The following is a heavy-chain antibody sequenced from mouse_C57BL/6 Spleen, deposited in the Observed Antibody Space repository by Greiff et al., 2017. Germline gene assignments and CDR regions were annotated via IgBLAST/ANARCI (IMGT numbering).Heavy chain of an antibody. CDR1: GFTFSSYG. CDR3: ARQYDYDGVAY. J-gene: IGHJ3*01. CDR2: ISSGGSYT. V-gene: IGHV5-6*02. Sequence: DVMLVESGGDLVKPGGSLKLSCAASGFTFSSYGMSWVRQTPDKRLEWVATISSGGSYTYYPDSVKGRFTISRDNAKNTLYLQMSSLKSEYTAMYYCARQYDYDGVAYWGQGTLVTVSA. D-gene: IGHD2-4*01.